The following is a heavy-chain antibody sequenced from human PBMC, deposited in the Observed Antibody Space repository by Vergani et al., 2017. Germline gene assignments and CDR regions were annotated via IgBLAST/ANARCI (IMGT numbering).Heavy chain of an antibody. CDR2: INTNTETP. V-gene: IGHV7-4-1*02. J-gene: IGHJ5*02. CDR1: GYTITSYA. Sequence: QAQLVQSGPELKKPGASVKVSCKASGYTITSYALHWVRQAPGQGLEWLGWINTNTETPTYAQAFTGRFVFSLHTSINPAFLPISAVTAEDTALSYCARAQRGRIAVSAADTWGQGTLVTVSS. CDR3: ARAQRGRIAVSAADT. D-gene: IGHD6-19*01.